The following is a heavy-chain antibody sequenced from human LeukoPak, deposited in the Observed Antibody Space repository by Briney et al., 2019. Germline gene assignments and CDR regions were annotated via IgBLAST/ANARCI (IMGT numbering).Heavy chain of an antibody. CDR3: ARAPKNEEDYYYYGMDV. Sequence: SVKVSFKASGGTFIIYAMSWVRQAPGQGREWMGRIIPIRGIANYAQKFQGRVTITADKSTTTAYMELSSLRSEDTAVYYCARAPKNEEDYYYYGMDVWGQGTTVTVSS. CDR2: IIPIRGIA. J-gene: IGHJ6*02. CDR1: GGTFIIYA. V-gene: IGHV1-69*04.